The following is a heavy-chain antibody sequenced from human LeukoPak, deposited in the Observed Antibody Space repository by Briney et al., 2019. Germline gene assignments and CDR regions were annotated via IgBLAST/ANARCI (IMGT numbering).Heavy chain of an antibody. J-gene: IGHJ5*02. V-gene: IGHV4-4*07. CDR2: IYTSGST. Sequence: SETLSLTCTVSGGSISTYYWSWIRQPAGKGLEWIGHIYTSGSTNYNPSLKSRVTMSIDTSKNQFSLKLSSATAADTAIYYCARDPATWWFDPWGQGTLVTVSS. D-gene: IGHD2-15*01. CDR1: GGSISTYY. CDR3: ARDPATWWFDP.